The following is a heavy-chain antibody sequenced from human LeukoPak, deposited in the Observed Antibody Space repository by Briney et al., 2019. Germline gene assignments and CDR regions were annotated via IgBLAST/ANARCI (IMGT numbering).Heavy chain of an antibody. V-gene: IGHV3-7*01. CDR2: IKQDGSEK. J-gene: IGHJ4*02. Sequence: PGGSLRLSCAASGFTFSSYWMSWVRQAPGKGLEWVANIKQDGSEKYYVDSVKGRFTISRDNAKNSLYLQMNSLRAEDTAVYYCARVFDSDFWSGYFGPYFDYWGQGTLVTVSS. CDR3: ARVFDSDFWSGYFGPYFDY. D-gene: IGHD3-3*01. CDR1: GFTFSSYW.